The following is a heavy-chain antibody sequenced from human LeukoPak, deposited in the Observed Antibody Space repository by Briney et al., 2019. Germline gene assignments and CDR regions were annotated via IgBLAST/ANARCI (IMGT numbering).Heavy chain of an antibody. CDR3: ARLKSYDSTGYSPGHYMAV. J-gene: IGHJ6*03. V-gene: IGHV4-4*07. Sequence: SGTLSITCTVCGAPIYSYYWSWIRQTAGKGLGWIGRLYPGVSTDYNPSPKSRVTMSVDTSKNQFALKLSAVTAADTAVYYCARLKSYDSTGYSPGHYMAVWSKGTTATVSS. D-gene: IGHD3-22*01. CDR2: LYPGVST. CDR1: GAPIYSYY.